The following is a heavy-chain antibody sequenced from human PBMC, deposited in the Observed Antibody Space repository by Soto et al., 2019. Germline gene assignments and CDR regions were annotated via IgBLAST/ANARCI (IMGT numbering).Heavy chain of an antibody. CDR1: GFTFNNYG. V-gene: IGHV3-30*18. CDR2: ISSGGSDK. CDR3: AKDQGIAASHGID. J-gene: IGHJ3*01. Sequence: QVQLVESGGGVVQPGTSLRLSCAASGFTFNNYGMHWVRQAPGTGLEWVAAISSGGSDKYYADSVKGRLTISRDNSKNTLYLQLHSLRAEDTAGYYCAKDQGIAASHGIDWGQGTMVTVSS. D-gene: IGHD6-13*01.